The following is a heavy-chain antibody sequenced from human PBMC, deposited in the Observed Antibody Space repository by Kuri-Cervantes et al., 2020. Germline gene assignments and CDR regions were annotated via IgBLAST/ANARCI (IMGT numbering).Heavy chain of an antibody. Sequence: GSLRLSCTVSGGSISGHYWSWIRQPPGEGLEWIGYIYYSGSTNYNPSLKSRVTISVDTSKNQFSLKLSSVTAADTAVYYCARPDYDSSGYYLLFDYWGQGTLVTVSS. CDR2: IYYSGST. CDR3: ARPDYDSSGYYLLFDY. D-gene: IGHD3-22*01. CDR1: GGSISGHY. J-gene: IGHJ4*02. V-gene: IGHV4-59*08.